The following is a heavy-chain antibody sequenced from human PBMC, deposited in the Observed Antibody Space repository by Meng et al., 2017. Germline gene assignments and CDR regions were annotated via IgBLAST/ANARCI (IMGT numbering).Heavy chain of an antibody. CDR3: ARDPSYSSSWYGSNVDYFDY. CDR1: GYTFTGYY. V-gene: IGHV1-2*06. D-gene: IGHD6-13*01. CDR2: INPNSGGT. J-gene: IGHJ4*02. Sequence: RRGQSGAGVKKPRASVKVSCKASGYTFTGYYMHWVRQAPGQGLEWMGRINPNSGGTNYAQKFQGRVTMTRDTSISTAYMELSRLRSDDTAVYYCARDPSYSSSWYGSNVDYFDYWGQGTLVTVSS.